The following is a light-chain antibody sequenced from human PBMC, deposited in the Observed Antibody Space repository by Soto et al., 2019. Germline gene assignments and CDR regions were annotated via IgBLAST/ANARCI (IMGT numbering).Light chain of an antibody. CDR2: GAS. V-gene: IGKV3-15*01. Sequence: EIVMTQSTATLSVSPGDRATLSARASQSVTSNVAWYQQKPGQAPRLLIYGASTRAAGIPTRFSGSGSGTEFTLTISSLQSEDAAVYYCQQRSNWPPITFGQGTRLEIK. CDR3: QQRSNWPPIT. CDR1: QSVTSN. J-gene: IGKJ5*01.